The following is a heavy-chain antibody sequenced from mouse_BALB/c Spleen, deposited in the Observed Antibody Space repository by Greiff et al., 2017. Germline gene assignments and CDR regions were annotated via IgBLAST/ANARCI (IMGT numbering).Heavy chain of an antibody. CDR2: IYPGDGDT. V-gene: IGHV1-87*01. J-gene: IGHJ2*01. CDR1: GYTFTSYW. Sequence: VKLQQSGAELARPGASVKLSCKASGYTFTSYWMQWVKQRPGQGLEWIGAIYPGDGDTRYTQKFKGKATLTADKSSSTAYMQLSSLASEDSAVYYCARYTTVVDYWGQGTTLTVSS. CDR3: ARYTTVVDY. D-gene: IGHD1-1*01.